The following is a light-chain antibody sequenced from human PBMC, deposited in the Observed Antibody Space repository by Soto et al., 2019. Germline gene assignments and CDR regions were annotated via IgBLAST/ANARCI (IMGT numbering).Light chain of an antibody. J-gene: IGKJ4*01. CDR2: DAS. V-gene: IGKV3-11*01. CDR1: QKIGTF. Sequence: EIVLTQSPATLSLSPGERATLSCRASQKIGTFLAWYQQKPGQAPRLLFYDASNRATGVPPRFSGSGSGTDSTLTISSLEPEDLAVYYCQHRFNWPLTFGGGTKVEIK. CDR3: QHRFNWPLT.